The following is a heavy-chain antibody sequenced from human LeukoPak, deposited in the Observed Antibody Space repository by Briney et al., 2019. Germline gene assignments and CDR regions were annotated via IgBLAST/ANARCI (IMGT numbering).Heavy chain of an antibody. CDR3: AKVLNRRAIVTGVNFDY. CDR2: ISWNSGSI. D-gene: IGHD5-18*01. V-gene: IGHV3-9*01. CDR1: GFTFDDYV. Sequence: PGGSLRLSCAASGFTFDDYVMHWVRQAPGKGLEWVSSISWNSGSIGYADSVKGRFTISRDNAKNSLYLQMNSLRAEDTALYYCAKVLNRRAIVTGVNFDYWGQGTLVTVSS. J-gene: IGHJ4*02.